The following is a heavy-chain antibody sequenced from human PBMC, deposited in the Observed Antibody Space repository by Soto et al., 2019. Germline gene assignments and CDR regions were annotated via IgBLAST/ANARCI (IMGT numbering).Heavy chain of an antibody. CDR2: IDPSDSYT. J-gene: IGHJ6*02. Sequence: LGESLKISCKGSGYSFTSYWISWVRQMPGKGLEWMGRIDPSDSYTNYSPSFQGHVTISADKSISTAYLQWSSLKASDTAMYYCARRKIAAAVTPRGYGMDVWGQGTTVTVSS. V-gene: IGHV5-10-1*01. CDR1: GYSFTSYW. D-gene: IGHD6-13*01. CDR3: ARRKIAAAVTPRGYGMDV.